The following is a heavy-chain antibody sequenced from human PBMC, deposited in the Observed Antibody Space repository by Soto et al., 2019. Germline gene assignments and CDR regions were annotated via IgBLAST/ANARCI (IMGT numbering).Heavy chain of an antibody. CDR3: AKCMGTTTCRNSDY. D-gene: IGHD1-7*01. Sequence: XSLRLSCTASGLNFGNYAMRWVLQTPGEGLEWVATITGSGATTYLADSVRGRFTISRDNSLNTLYLQMNSLRVEDTAIYYCAKCMGTTTCRNSDYWGQGSLVTVSS. J-gene: IGHJ4*02. CDR2: ITGSGATT. V-gene: IGHV3-23*01. CDR1: GLNFGNYA.